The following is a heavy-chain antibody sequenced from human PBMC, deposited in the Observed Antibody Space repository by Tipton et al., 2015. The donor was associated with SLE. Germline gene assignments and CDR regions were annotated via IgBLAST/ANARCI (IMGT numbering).Heavy chain of an antibody. CDR3: ARDRTDAFDI. CDR1: GFSFSNYV. Sequence: SLRLSCVASGFSFSNYVMHWVRQAPGKGLEWVAAIWYDGSDENYADSVKDRFAISRDNSKSTLFLQMNSLRAEDTAVYYCARDRTDAFDIWGQGTMVTVSS. CDR2: IWYDGSDE. V-gene: IGHV3-33*01. J-gene: IGHJ3*02.